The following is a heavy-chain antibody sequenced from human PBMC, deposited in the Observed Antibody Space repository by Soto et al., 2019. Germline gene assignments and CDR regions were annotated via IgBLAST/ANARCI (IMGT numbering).Heavy chain of an antibody. J-gene: IGHJ4*02. V-gene: IGHV4-30-2*01. CDR3: AREVLFYFDY. Sequence: SETLSLTCAVSGGSISSGGYSWSWIRQPPGKGLEWIGYIYHSGSTYYNPSLESRVTISVDRSKNQFSLKLSSVTAADTAVYYCAREVLFYFDYWGQGTLVTVSS. CDR2: IYHSGST. CDR1: GGSISSGGYS.